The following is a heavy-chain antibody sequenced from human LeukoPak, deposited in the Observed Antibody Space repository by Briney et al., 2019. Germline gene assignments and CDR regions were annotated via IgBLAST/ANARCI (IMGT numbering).Heavy chain of an antibody. CDR2: IYYSGST. J-gene: IGHJ3*02. CDR3: ARDEGSSWYLYAFDI. D-gene: IGHD6-13*01. Sequence: SETLSLTCTVSGGSISSSSYYWGWIRQPPGKGLEWIGSIYYSGSTYYNPSLKSRVTISVDTSKNQFSLKLSSVTAADTAVYYCARDEGSSWYLYAFDIWGQGTMVTVSS. CDR1: GGSISSSSYY. V-gene: IGHV4-39*07.